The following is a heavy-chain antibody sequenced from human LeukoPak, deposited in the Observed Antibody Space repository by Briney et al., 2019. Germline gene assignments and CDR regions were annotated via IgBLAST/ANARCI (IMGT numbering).Heavy chain of an antibody. CDR3: ARLRNLEWFDP. D-gene: IGHD3-3*01. CDR1: GGSFSGYY. Sequence: PSETLSLTCAVYGGSFSGYYWSWIRQPPGKGLEWIGEIKHSGSTNYNPSLKSRVTISVDTSKNQFSLKLSSVTAADTAVYYCARLRNLEWFDPWGQGTLVTVSS. J-gene: IGHJ5*02. CDR2: IKHSGST. V-gene: IGHV4-34*01.